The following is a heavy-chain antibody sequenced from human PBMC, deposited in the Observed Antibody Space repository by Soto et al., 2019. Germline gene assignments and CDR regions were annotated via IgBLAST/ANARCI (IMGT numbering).Heavy chain of an antibody. Sequence: QVQLQRWGAGLLRPSETLSLTCAVSGGSFRGYYWTWLRQSPGRGLEWIGDINHSGSTNSNPSLKSRLTISVDTPKTQFSMNLTSVTAADAAVYYCARGRGFMSRNALDLWGQGTRVIVSS. CDR2: INHSGST. CDR3: ARGRGFMSRNALDL. V-gene: IGHV4-34*01. CDR1: GGSFRGYY. J-gene: IGHJ3*01.